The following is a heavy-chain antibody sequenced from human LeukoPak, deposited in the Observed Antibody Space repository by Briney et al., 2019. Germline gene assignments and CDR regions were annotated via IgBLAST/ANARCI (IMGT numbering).Heavy chain of an antibody. CDR2: IHYSGST. J-gene: IGHJ6*03. Sequence: SETLSLTCTVSGGSINSYYWSWIRQPPGKGLQWIGCIHYSGSTNYNPSLKSRVTISVDTSKNQFSLKLSSVTAADTAVYYCARTTMVRGTYYMDVWGKGTTVTISS. V-gene: IGHV4-59*01. CDR1: GGSINSYY. D-gene: IGHD3-10*01. CDR3: ARTTMVRGTYYMDV.